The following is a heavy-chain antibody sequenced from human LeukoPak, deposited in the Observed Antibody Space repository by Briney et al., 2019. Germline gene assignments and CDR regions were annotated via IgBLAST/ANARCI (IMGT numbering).Heavy chain of an antibody. CDR2: IIGSGGST. J-gene: IGHJ4*02. CDR1: GFTFSSYA. Sequence: GGSLRLSCAASGFTFSSYAMSWVRQAPGKGLGWVSAIIGSGGSTYYADSVKGRSTLSTDNSKNTLYLQMISLRAEDTAVCYCASRFRITIFGVVIPPFDYWGQGTLVTVSS. D-gene: IGHD3-3*01. V-gene: IGHV3-23*01. CDR3: ASRFRITIFGVVIPPFDY.